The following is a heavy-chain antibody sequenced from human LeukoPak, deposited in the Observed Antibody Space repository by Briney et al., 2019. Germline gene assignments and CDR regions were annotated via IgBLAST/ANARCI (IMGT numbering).Heavy chain of an antibody. Sequence: SQTLSLTCAISGDTVSSKSVAWNWIRQSPSRGLEWLGRTYYRSKWYNEYAVSVKSRISIDPDTSKNQFSLQLNSVTPEDTAVYYCARDRPFNVWGQGTMVTVSS. CDR1: GDTVSSKSVA. V-gene: IGHV6-1*01. J-gene: IGHJ3*01. CDR3: ARDRPFNV. CDR2: TYYRSKWYN.